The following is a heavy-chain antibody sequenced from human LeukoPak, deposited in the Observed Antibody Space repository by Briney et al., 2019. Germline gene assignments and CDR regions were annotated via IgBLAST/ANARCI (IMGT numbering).Heavy chain of an antibody. CDR3: AKSHASSWSVYDY. V-gene: IGHV3-23*01. CDR2: ISGSAGST. CDR1: GFTFSSYS. J-gene: IGHJ4*02. Sequence: GGSLRLSCAASGFTFSSYSMNWVRQAPGKGLEWVAAISGSAGSTYYADSVKGRFTISRDNSKNTLYLQMNSLRAEDTAVYYCAKSHASSWSVYDYWGQGTLVTVSS. D-gene: IGHD6-13*01.